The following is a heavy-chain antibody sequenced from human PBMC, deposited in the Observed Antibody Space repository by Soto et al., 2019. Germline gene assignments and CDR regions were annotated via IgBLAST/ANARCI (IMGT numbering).Heavy chain of an antibody. J-gene: IGHJ4*02. CDR2: ISSSGSTI. CDR3: ARDSTATIYGSGSYYAYYFDY. D-gene: IGHD3-10*01. Sequence: EVQLVESGGALVQPGGSLRLSCAASGFTFSSYEMNWVRQAPGKGLEWVSYISSSGSTIYYADSVKGRFTISRENAKNSLYIQMNSLRAAATGVYYCARDSTATIYGSGSYYAYYFDYWGQGTLVTVSS. CDR1: GFTFSSYE. V-gene: IGHV3-48*03.